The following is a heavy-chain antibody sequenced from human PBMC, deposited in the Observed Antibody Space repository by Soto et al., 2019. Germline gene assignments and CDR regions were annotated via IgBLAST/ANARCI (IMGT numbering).Heavy chain of an antibody. V-gene: IGHV4-59*01. CDR2: IYYSGST. J-gene: IGHJ3*02. CDR1: GGSISSYY. D-gene: IGHD3-3*01. CDR3: ARGGTRGYDFWSGYTSAPDAFDI. Sequence: PSETLSLTCTVSGGSISSYYWSWIRRPPGKGLEWIGYIYYSGSTNYNPSLKSRVTISVDTSKNQFSLKLSSVTAADTAVYYCARGGTRGYDFWSGYTSAPDAFDIWGQGTMVTVSS.